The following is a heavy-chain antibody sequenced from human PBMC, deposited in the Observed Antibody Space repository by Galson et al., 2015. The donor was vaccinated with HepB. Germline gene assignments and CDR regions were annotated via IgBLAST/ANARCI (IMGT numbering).Heavy chain of an antibody. CDR2: IYSGGST. CDR3: ASDYYDSSGYHPLLYGMDV. J-gene: IGHJ6*02. CDR1: GFTVSSNY. D-gene: IGHD3-22*01. Sequence: SLRLSCAASGFTVSSNYMSWVRQAPGKGLEWVSVIYSGGSTYYADSVKGRFTISRDNSKNTLYLQMNSLRAEDTAVYYCASDYYDSSGYHPLLYGMDVWGQGTTVTVSS. V-gene: IGHV3-53*01.